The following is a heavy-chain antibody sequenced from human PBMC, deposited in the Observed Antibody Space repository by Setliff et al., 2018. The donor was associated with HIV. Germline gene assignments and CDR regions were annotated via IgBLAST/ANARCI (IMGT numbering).Heavy chain of an antibody. Sequence: SGPMLVNPTQTLTLTCSFSGFSLTTRGMCVNWVRQPPGKGLEWIGEIYHSGSTNYNPSLKSRVTISLDKSKSQFSLKLSSVTAADTAVYYCARGQPRSAFDIWGQGTMVTVSS. CDR3: ARGQPRSAFDI. V-gene: IGHV4-4*02. D-gene: IGHD1-1*01. CDR1: GFSLTTRGM. J-gene: IGHJ3*02. CDR2: IYHSGST.